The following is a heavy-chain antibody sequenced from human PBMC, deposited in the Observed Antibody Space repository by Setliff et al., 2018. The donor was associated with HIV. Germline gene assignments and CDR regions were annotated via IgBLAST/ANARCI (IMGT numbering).Heavy chain of an antibody. CDR3: ARDQSDWFY. CDR2: MYYSGNT. V-gene: IGHV4-59*01. J-gene: IGHJ4*02. Sequence: KASETLSLTCAVYGGSFSNYYWSWIRQPPGKGLEWIGYMYYSGNTNYNPSLKSRVTISVDTSKSQFSLKLNSVTAADTAVYYCARDQSDWFYWGQGTLVTVSS. CDR1: GGSFSNYY. D-gene: IGHD3-3*01.